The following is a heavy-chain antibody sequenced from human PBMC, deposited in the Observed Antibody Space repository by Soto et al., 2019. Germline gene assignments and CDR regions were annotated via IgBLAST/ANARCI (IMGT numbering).Heavy chain of an antibody. D-gene: IGHD3-3*01. CDR1: GFTFSSYA. Sequence: GGSLRLSCAASGFTFSSYAMHWVRQAPGKGLEWVAVISYDGSNKYYADSVKGRFTISRDNSKNTLYLQMNSLRAEDTAVYYCARVAYYDFWSGYFIFGSGMDVWGQGTTVTVSS. V-gene: IGHV3-30-3*01. CDR3: ARVAYYDFWSGYFIFGSGMDV. J-gene: IGHJ6*02. CDR2: ISYDGSNK.